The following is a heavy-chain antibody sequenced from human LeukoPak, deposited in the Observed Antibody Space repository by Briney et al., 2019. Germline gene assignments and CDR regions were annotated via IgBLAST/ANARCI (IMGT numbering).Heavy chain of an antibody. J-gene: IGHJ5*02. V-gene: IGHV7-4-1*02. Sequence: ASVKVSCKASGYTFTSYAMNWVRQAPGQGLEWMGWINTNTGNPTYAQGFTGRFVFSLDTSVSTAYLQISSLKAEDTAMYYCARASRIIAAAGTSWFDPWGQGTLVTVSS. CDR3: ARASRIIAAAGTSWFDP. D-gene: IGHD6-13*01. CDR2: INTNTGNP. CDR1: GYTFTSYA.